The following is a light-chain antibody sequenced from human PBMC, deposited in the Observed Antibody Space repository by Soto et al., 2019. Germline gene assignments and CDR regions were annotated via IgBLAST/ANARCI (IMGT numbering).Light chain of an antibody. CDR3: LQDYSYPWT. J-gene: IGKJ1*01. CDR1: QGIRND. Sequence: AIQMTQSPSSLSASVGDRVNITCRASQGIRNDLGWYQQKPGKAPKFLIYANYNLQSGVPSRFSGSGSGTDFTLTISSLQPDDFATYYCLQDYSYPWTFGQGTKVEIK. CDR2: ANY. V-gene: IGKV1-6*01.